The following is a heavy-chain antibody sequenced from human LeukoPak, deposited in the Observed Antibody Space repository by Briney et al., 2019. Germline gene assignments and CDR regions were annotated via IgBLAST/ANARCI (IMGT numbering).Heavy chain of an antibody. CDR1: GFTFSTYA. V-gene: IGHV3-64D*06. CDR3: VPFNSGARLDH. CDR2: ISSDGGRT. D-gene: IGHD1-26*01. J-gene: IGHJ4*02. Sequence: GGSLRLSCSASGFTFSTYAMHWVRQAPGKGLEYVSAISSDGGRTYYADAVKGRFTISRDNSKNTLYFQMSSLRVEDTVVYYCVPFNSGARLDHWGQGTLVTVSS.